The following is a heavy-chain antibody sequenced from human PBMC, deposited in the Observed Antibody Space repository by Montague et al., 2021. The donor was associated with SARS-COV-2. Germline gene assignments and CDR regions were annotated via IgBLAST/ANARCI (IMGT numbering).Heavy chain of an antibody. CDR2: IYHSETT. V-gene: IGHV4-38-2*02. Sequence: SETLSLTCTVSGFSIDSGDYWGWIRQPPGKGLGWIGSIYHSETTYYNPSLQSRLTMSIDTSTNQFSLRLTSVTAADTAVFLCVREKAGGLRNVFDIWGQGTTVTVSS. CDR3: VREKAGGLRNVFDI. J-gene: IGHJ3*02. CDR1: GFSIDSGDY.